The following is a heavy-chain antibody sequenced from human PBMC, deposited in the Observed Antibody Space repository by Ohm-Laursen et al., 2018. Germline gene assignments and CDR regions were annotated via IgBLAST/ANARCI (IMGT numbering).Heavy chain of an antibody. D-gene: IGHD6-13*01. CDR3: ARYSSSWYSAHYDY. V-gene: IGHV3-53*01. CDR2: IYSGGST. CDR1: GFTVSSNY. Sequence: GSLRLSCTASGFTVSSNYMSWVRQAPGKGLEWVSVIYSGGSTYYADSVKGRFTISRDNSKNTLYLQMNSLRAEDTAVYYCARYSSSWYSAHYDYWGQGTLVTVSS. J-gene: IGHJ4*02.